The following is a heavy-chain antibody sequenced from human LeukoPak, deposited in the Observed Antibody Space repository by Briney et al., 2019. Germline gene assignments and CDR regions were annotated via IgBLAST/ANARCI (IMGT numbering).Heavy chain of an antibody. D-gene: IGHD3-22*01. J-gene: IGHJ4*02. Sequence: GASVTVSCTASGYTFSIYHIHWVRQAPGQGLEWMGIINPSGGSTTYAQKFQGRVTMTKDTSTSTVYLELSSLRSEDTAVYYCARADSADYYDSSGSIDYWGQGTLVPVSS. CDR3: ARADSADYYDSSGSIDY. CDR2: INPSGGST. CDR1: GYTFSIYH. V-gene: IGHV1-46*01.